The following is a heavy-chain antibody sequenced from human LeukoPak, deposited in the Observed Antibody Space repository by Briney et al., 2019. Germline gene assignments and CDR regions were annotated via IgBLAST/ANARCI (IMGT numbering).Heavy chain of an antibody. J-gene: IGHJ4*02. CDR3: ARGRAPYYYDSSGYFY. V-gene: IGHV4-34*01. CDR2: INHSGSI. D-gene: IGHD3-22*01. Sequence: SETLSLTCAVYGGSFSGYYWSWIRQPPGKGLEWIGEINHSGSINYNPSLKSRVTISVDTSKNQFSLKLSSVTAADTAVYYCARGRAPYYYDSSGYFYWGQGTLVTVSS. CDR1: GGSFSGYY.